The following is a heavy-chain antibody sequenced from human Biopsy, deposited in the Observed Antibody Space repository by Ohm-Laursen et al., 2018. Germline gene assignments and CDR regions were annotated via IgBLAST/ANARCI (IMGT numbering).Heavy chain of an antibody. V-gene: IGHV3-53*01. CDR1: GFTVSNKY. J-gene: IGHJ6*02. Sequence: SLRLSCAASGFTVSNKYMSWVRQAPGKGLEWVSVIYTGGTTHYADSVRGRFTISRDNSKNTLYLQMNSLRAEDTAVYYCAKVPDPEVSYFGYYYAMDVWGQGTTVTVSS. CDR2: IYTGGTT. CDR3: AKVPDPEVSYFGYYYAMDV. D-gene: IGHD2/OR15-2a*01.